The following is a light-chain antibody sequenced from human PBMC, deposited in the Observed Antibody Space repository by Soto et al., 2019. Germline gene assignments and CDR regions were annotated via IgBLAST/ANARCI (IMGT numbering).Light chain of an antibody. CDR2: EVS. Sequence: QSVLTQPASVSGSPGQSITISCTGTSSDVGGYNYVSWYQQHPGKAPKLMIYEVSNRPSGVSNRFSGSKSGNTASLTISGLQAEDEADYYCSSYTSSSTPVVFGGRTQLTVL. V-gene: IGLV2-14*01. CDR3: SSYTSSSTPVV. J-gene: IGLJ2*01. CDR1: SSDVGGYNY.